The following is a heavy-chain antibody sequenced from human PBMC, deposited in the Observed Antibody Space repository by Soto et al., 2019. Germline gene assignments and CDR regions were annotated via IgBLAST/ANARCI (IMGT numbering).Heavy chain of an antibody. V-gene: IGHV1-2*02. CDR2: INPNSGGT. CDR3: ARAPNIAVADRYYYYYGMDV. CDR1: GYTFTGYY. J-gene: IGHJ6*02. D-gene: IGHD6-19*01. Sequence: ASVKVSCKASGYTFTGYYMHWVRQAPGQGLEWMGWINPNSGGTNYAQKFQGRVTMTRDTSISTAYMELSRLRSDDTAVYYCARAPNIAVADRYYYYYGMDVWGQGTTVTV.